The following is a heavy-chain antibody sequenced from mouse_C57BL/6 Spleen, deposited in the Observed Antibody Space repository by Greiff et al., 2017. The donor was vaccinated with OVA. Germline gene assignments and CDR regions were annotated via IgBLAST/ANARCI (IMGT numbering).Heavy chain of an antibody. CDR3: ARSEGLYDYDDGRYFDY. Sequence: QVQLQQSGAELARPGASVKMSCKASGYTFTSYTMHWVKQRPGQGLEWIGYINPSSGYTKYNQKFKDKATLTADKSSSTAYMQLSSLTSEDSAVYYCARSEGLYDYDDGRYFDYWGQGTTLTVSA. CDR2: INPSSGYT. D-gene: IGHD2-4*01. J-gene: IGHJ2*01. V-gene: IGHV1-4*01. CDR1: GYTFTSYT.